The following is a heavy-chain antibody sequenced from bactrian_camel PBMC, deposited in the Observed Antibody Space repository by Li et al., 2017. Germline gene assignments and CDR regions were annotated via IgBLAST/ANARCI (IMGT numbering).Heavy chain of an antibody. J-gene: IGHJ3*01. CDR2: TYLPGGNT. CDR3: AADLRLPVMCSSWVIDYKY. D-gene: IGHD6*01. Sequence: HVQLVESGGGSVRAGGSLRLSCSASVYTYYMGWFRQAPGKEREGVATTYLPGGNTQYRDSVQGRFTISRDRTSNTLYLRMNNLGPEDTGVYYCAADLRLPVMCSSWVIDYKYWGQGT. V-gene: IGHV3-3*01. CDR1: VYTYY.